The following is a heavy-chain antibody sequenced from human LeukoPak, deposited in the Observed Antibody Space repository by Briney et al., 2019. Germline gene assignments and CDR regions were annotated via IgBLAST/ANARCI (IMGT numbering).Heavy chain of an antibody. D-gene: IGHD6-19*01. CDR3: TRDRVPITVPGTWFDP. Sequence: ASVKVSCKASGYSFTGFWIHWVRQAPGQGLEWMGRISPNSGATNYAQKFQDRVTMTRDTSINTAYTELSRLKSDDTAVYYCTRDRVPITVPGTWFDPWGQGILVTVSS. V-gene: IGHV1-2*06. CDR1: GYSFTGFW. J-gene: IGHJ5*02. CDR2: ISPNSGAT.